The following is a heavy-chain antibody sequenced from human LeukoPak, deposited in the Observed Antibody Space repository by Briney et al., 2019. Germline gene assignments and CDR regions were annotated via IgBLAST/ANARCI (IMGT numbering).Heavy chain of an antibody. J-gene: IGHJ4*02. CDR2: IIPIFGTA. CDR1: GGTFSSYA. Sequence: GASVKVSCKASGGTFSSYAISWVRQAPGQGLEWMGGIIPIFGTANYAQKFQGRVTITADESTSTAYMELSSLRSEDTAVYYCAFHEDDRSYRENYFDYWGQGTLVTVSS. CDR3: AFHEDDRSYRENYFDY. V-gene: IGHV1-69*13. D-gene: IGHD3-16*02.